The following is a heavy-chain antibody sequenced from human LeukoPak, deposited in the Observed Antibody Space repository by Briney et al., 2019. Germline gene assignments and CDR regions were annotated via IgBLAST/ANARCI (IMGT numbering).Heavy chain of an antibody. CDR2: ISAYNGNT. Sequence: ASVKVSCKASGYTFTSYGISWVRQAPGQGLEWMGWISAYNGNTNYAQKLQGRVTMTTDTSTSTAYMELRSLRSDDTAVYYCASLYDSSGLEYFQHWGQGTPVTVSS. V-gene: IGHV1-18*01. D-gene: IGHD3-22*01. CDR1: GYTFTSYG. CDR3: ASLYDSSGLEYFQH. J-gene: IGHJ1*01.